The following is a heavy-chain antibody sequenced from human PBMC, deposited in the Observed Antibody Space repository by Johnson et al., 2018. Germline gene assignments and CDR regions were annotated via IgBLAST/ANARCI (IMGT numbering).Heavy chain of an antibody. CDR3: AKDFSGYSYGSEYYYYYYMDV. J-gene: IGHJ6*03. CDR1: GFTFSSYG. CDR2: ISYAGSNK. Sequence: QVQLVQSGGGVVQPGRSLRLSCAASGFTFSSYGMHWVRQAPGKGLEWVAVISYAGSNKYYADSVKGRFTFPRDNSKNTLYLQMNSLRAEDTAVYYCAKDFSGYSYGSEYYYYYYMDVWGKGTTVTVSS. V-gene: IGHV3-30*18. D-gene: IGHD5-18*01.